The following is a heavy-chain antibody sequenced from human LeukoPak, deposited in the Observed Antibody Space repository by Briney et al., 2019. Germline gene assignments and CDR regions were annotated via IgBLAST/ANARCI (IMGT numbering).Heavy chain of an antibody. J-gene: IGHJ3*02. Sequence: PGGSLRLSCAAAGFTVSSNYMSWVRQAPGKGLEWVSVIYSGGSTYYADSGKGGFTTSRDNSKNTLYLQMNSLRAEDTAVYYCVGGRKDMSSAFDIWGQGTMVTVSS. V-gene: IGHV3-53*01. CDR3: VGGRKDMSSAFDI. CDR1: GFTVSSNY. D-gene: IGHD4-23*01. CDR2: IYSGGST.